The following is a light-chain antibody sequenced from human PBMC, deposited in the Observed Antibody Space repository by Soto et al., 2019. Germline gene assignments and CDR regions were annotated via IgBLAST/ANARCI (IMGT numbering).Light chain of an antibody. Sequence: DIVMTQSPLSLPVTPGEPASISCRSSRSLLQTNGNTYLDWYPQKPGQSPQLLISLATNRASGVPDRLSGSGSGTDFTLQISRVEAEDVGVYYCMQALQTPFTFGGGTKVDIK. J-gene: IGKJ4*01. CDR2: LAT. CDR3: MQALQTPFT. CDR1: RSLLQTNGNTY. V-gene: IGKV2-28*01.